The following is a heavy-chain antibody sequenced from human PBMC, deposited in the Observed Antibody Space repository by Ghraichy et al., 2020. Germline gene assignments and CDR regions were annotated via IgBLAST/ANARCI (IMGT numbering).Heavy chain of an antibody. D-gene: IGHD6-19*01. J-gene: IGHJ4*02. V-gene: IGHV3-15*01. CDR1: GFTFSSAW. Sequence: GGSLRLSCAGSGFTFSSAWLSWVRQAPGKGLEWVGRIRSRSDGGTTDYAAPVKGRFTISRDDSKNTLYLQMNSLKTEDTAVYYCTTGDSSGWAGFDHWGQGTLVTVSS. CDR3: TTGDSSGWAGFDH. CDR2: IRSRSDGGTT.